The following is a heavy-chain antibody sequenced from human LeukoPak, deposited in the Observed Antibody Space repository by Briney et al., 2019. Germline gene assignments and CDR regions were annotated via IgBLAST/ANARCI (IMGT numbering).Heavy chain of an antibody. Sequence: GASVKVSCKASGGTFSSYAISWVRQAPGQGLEWMGGIIPIFGTANYAQKFQGRVTITADESTSTAYMELSSLRSEDTAVYYCAGVPIAARLNYYYGMDVWGQGTTVTVSS. J-gene: IGHJ6*02. CDR1: GGTFSSYA. V-gene: IGHV1-69*13. CDR3: AGVPIAARLNYYYGMDV. CDR2: IIPIFGTA. D-gene: IGHD6-6*01.